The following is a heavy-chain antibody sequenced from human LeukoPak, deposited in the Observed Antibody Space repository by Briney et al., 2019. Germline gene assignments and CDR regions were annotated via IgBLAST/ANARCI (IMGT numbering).Heavy chain of an antibody. CDR3: ARLLLQQTHRFDP. CDR1: GGSISSYY. V-gene: IGHV4-4*07. CDR2: IYTSGST. J-gene: IGHJ5*02. D-gene: IGHD3-22*01. Sequence: SETLSLTCTVSGGSISSYYWSWIRQPAGKGLEWIGRIYTSGSTNYNPSLKSRVSISVDKSKNQFPLKLSSVTAADTAVYYCARLLLQQTHRFDPWGQGTLVTVSS.